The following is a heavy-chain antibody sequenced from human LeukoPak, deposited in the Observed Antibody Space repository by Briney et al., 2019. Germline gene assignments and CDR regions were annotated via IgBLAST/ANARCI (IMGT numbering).Heavy chain of an antibody. CDR1: GGSFSGYY. CDR3: ARTLWFGALDV. Sequence: SETLSLTCAVYGGSFSGYYWSWIRQPPGKGLEWIGEINHSGSTNYNPSLKSRVTISVDTSKNQFSLKLSSVTAADTAVYYCARTLWFGALDVWGEGTTVTISS. V-gene: IGHV4-34*01. J-gene: IGHJ6*04. D-gene: IGHD3-10*01. CDR2: INHSGST.